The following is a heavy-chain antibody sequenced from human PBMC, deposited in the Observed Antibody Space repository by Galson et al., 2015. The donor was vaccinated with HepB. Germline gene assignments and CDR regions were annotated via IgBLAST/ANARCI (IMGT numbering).Heavy chain of an antibody. V-gene: IGHV1-69*13. Sequence: SVKVSCKASGGTFSSYAISWVRQAPGQGLEWMGGIIPIFGTANYAQKFQGRVTITADESTSTAYMELSSLRSEDTAVYYCAGGGNDYSNYYFDYWGQGTLVTVSS. CDR2: IIPIFGTA. CDR3: AGGGNDYSNYYFDY. CDR1: GGTFSSYA. J-gene: IGHJ4*02. D-gene: IGHD4-11*01.